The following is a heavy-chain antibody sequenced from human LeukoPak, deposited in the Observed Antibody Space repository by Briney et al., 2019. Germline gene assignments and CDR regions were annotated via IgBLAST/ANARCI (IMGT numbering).Heavy chain of an antibody. V-gene: IGHV4-59*11. CDR3: ARGSSAGDFWSGYDNWFDP. J-gene: IGHJ5*02. D-gene: IGHD3-3*01. CDR2: IYYSGST. Sequence: ASETLSLTCTVSGGSISSHYWSWIRQPPGKGLEWIGYIYYSGSTNYNPSLKSRVTISVDTSKNQFSLKLSSVTAADTAVYYCARGSSAGDFWSGYDNWFDPWGQGTLVTVSS. CDR1: GGSISSHY.